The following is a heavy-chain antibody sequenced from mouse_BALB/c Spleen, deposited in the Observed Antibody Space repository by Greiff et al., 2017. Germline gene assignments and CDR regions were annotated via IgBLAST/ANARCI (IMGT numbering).Heavy chain of an antibody. J-gene: IGHJ2*01. CDR2: INTNNGGT. D-gene: IGHD2-1*01. CDR1: GYTFTDYN. V-gene: IGHV1-18*01. CDR3: ARLCEIYDDYCDD. Sequence: VQLQQSGPELVKPGASVKIPCTASGYTFTDYNMDWVKQSHGKSLEWIGDINTNNGGTIYNQKLKGKATLTVAKSSSTAYMGLRSLTSEDTAVYDAARLCEIYDDYCDDWGQGTTLTGSA.